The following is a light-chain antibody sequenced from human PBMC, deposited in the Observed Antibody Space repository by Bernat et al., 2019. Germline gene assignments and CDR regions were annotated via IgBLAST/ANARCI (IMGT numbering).Light chain of an antibody. CDR3: QQYKKWPWT. V-gene: IGKV3-15*01. CDR2: AAS. Sequence: EIVMTQSPATLSVSPGDTATLSCRASQSVRTSLAWYQQIPGQAPKLLTHAASTRATGIPARFSGSGSGTEFTLTISSLQSEDFAVYYCQQYKKWPWTFGQGDKVENK. J-gene: IGKJ1*01. CDR1: QSVRTS.